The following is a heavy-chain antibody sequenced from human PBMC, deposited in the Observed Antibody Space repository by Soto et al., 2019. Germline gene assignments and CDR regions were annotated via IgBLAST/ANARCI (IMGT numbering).Heavy chain of an antibody. CDR2: INYSGNT. V-gene: IGHV4-34*01. CDR1: VGSFSGYY. CDR3: ARLEGLATISYYFDF. D-gene: IGHD3-9*01. J-gene: IGHJ4*02. Sequence: SETLSLTCAVYVGSFSGYYWSWIRQPPGKGLEWIGKINYSGNTYYSPSLKTRVTISLDKSKSQFSLRLNSVTAADSAVYFCARLEGLATISYYFDFWGQGAQVTVSS.